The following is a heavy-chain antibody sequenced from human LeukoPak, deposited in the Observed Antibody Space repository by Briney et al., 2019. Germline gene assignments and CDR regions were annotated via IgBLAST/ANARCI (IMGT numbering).Heavy chain of an antibody. D-gene: IGHD1-1*01. Sequence: QSGGSLRLSCAASGFTCSSYGMQWLRHAPDKALEGGAYIRYDGSKKYYQDSVKGRFNMSRESSTNTMYLQMNTLRGEDTAVYSCAKDTGPQGRNEVPWFDPWGQGTLVTVSS. CDR2: IRYDGSKK. V-gene: IGHV3-30*02. CDR3: AKDTGPQGRNEVPWFDP. J-gene: IGHJ5*02. CDR1: GFTCSSYG.